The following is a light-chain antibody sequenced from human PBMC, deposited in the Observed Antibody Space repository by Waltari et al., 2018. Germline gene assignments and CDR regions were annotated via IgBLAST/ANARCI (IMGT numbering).Light chain of an antibody. J-gene: IGKJ1*01. V-gene: IGKV1-39*02. Sequence: DIQMTQSPSFLSASVGDRVTITCRASQSISSYLNWYQQKPGKAPKLLIYAASSLQSGVPSRFSGSGSVTDFTLTISSLQPEDVATYYCQCGYSTIGQGTKVEIK. CDR2: AAS. CDR1: QSISSY. CDR3: QCGYST.